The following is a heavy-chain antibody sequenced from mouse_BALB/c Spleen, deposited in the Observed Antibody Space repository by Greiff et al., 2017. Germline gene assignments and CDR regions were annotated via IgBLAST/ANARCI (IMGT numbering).Heavy chain of an antibody. CDR2: ISSGSSTI. CDR3: ARSGGYDVDWYFDV. J-gene: IGHJ1*01. V-gene: IGHV5-17*02. Sequence: EVKLVESGGGLVQPGGSRKLSCAASGFTFSSFGMHWVRQAPEKGLEWVAYISSGSSTIYYADTVKGRFTISRDNPKNTLFLQMTSLRSEDTAMYYCARSGGYDVDWYFDVWGAGTTVTVSS. D-gene: IGHD2-2*01. CDR1: GFTFSSFG.